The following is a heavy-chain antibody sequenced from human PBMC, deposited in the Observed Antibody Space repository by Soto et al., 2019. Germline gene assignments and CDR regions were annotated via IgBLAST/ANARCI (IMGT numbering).Heavy chain of an antibody. J-gene: IGHJ6*02. D-gene: IGHD5-18*01. CDR2: IYYSGST. CDR3: AADTAMVTDYYYGMDV. CDR1: SGTIYISY. Sequence: SLTRTASSGTIYISYCTWTRQPPGKGLEWIGYIYYSGSTNYNPSLKSRVTISVDTSKNQFSLKLSSVTAADTAVYYCAADTAMVTDYYYGMDVWGQGTTVTVSS. V-gene: IGHV4-59*01.